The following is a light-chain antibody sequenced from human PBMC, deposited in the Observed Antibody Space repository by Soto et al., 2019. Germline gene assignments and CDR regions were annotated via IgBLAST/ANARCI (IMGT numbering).Light chain of an antibody. Sequence: QSVLTKPPSASGAAGRAVTISCTGTSSDVGGYNYVSWYQQHPGKAPELMIYEVSKRPSGVPDRFSGSKSGNTASLTVSGLQAEDEGDYSCSSRTVFGTGTKVTVL. CDR3: SSRTV. CDR2: EVS. V-gene: IGLV2-8*01. J-gene: IGLJ1*01. CDR1: SSDVGGYNY.